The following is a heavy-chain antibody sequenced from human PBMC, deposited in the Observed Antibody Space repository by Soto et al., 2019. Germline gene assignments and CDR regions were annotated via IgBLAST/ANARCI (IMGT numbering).Heavy chain of an antibody. CDR1: GFTFSSYG. CDR3: ARTDLAYGDVQQTHYYYGMDV. D-gene: IGHD4-17*01. J-gene: IGHJ6*02. Sequence: GGSLRLSCAASGFTFSSYGMHWVRQAPGKGLEWVAVIWYDGSNKYYADSVKGRFTISRDNSKNTLYLQMNSLRAEDTAVYYCARTDLAYGDVQQTHYYYGMDVWGQGTTVTVSS. V-gene: IGHV3-33*01. CDR2: IWYDGSNK.